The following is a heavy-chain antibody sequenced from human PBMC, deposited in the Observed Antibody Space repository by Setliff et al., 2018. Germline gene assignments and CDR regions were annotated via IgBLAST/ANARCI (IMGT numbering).Heavy chain of an antibody. V-gene: IGHV1-18*01. CDR2: IITNTGKT. J-gene: IGHJ4*02. CDR3: TRGRGPRVVVAVPLDF. Sequence: ASVKVSCKASGYTFTNYGFTWVRQAPGQGLEWMGMIITNTGKTSYPKKFQGRVTMTTDTYTGTAYMELRALSSDDTAIYYCTRGRGPRVVVAVPLDFWGQGTLVTVSS. CDR1: GYTFTNYG. D-gene: IGHD2-15*01.